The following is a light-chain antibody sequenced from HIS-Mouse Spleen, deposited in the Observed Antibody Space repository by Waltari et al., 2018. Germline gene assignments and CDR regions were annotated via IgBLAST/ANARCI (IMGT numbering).Light chain of an antibody. J-gene: IGLJ2*01. Sequence: SYELTQPPSVSVSPGQTASITRSGDKLGDNYAGWYQQKPGQSPVLVIYQDSKRPSGIPERFSGSNSGNTATLTISGTQAMDEADYYCQAWDSSTVVFGGGTKLTVL. CDR2: QDS. CDR1: KLGDNY. V-gene: IGLV3-1*01. CDR3: QAWDSSTVV.